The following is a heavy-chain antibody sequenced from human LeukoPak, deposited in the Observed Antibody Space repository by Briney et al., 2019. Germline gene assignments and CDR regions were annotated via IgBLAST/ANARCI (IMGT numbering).Heavy chain of an antibody. V-gene: IGHV4-30-4*08. J-gene: IGHJ3*02. CDR2: IYYSGST. D-gene: IGHD3-10*01. CDR3: ARSDAWDGSGSYDI. Sequence: PSQTLSLTCTVSGGSISSGDYYWSWIRQPPGKGLEWIGYIYYSGSTYYNPSLKSRVTISVDTSKNQFSLKLSFVTASDTAVYYCARSDAWDGSGSYDIWGQGTMVTVSS. CDR1: GGSISSGDYY.